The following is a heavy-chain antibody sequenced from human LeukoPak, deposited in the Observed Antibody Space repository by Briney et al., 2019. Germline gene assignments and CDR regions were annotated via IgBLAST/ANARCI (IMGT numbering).Heavy chain of an antibody. D-gene: IGHD3-22*01. Sequence: GGSLRLSCAASGFTFSIFGMSWVRQAPGKGLEWVSTINDNGGSTYYADSVKGRFTISRDNSKNTLCLQVNSPRAEDTAVYYCARGGSDSSGYYPYYFDYWGQGTLVTVSS. V-gene: IGHV3-23*01. CDR3: ARGGSDSSGYYPYYFDY. CDR2: INDNGGST. J-gene: IGHJ4*02. CDR1: GFTFSIFG.